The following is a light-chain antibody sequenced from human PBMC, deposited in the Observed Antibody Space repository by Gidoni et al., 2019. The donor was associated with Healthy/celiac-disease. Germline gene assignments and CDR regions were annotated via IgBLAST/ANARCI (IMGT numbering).Light chain of an antibody. Sequence: AIRMTQSPFSLSASVGDRVTITCWASQGISSYLAWYQQKPAKAPKLFIYYASSLQSGVQSRFRGSGSGTDYTLTISRLQPEDFATYFSPQYYHTPPLTFGGGTKVEIK. CDR3: PQYYHTPPLT. V-gene: IGKV1D-43*01. CDR2: YAS. J-gene: IGKJ4*01. CDR1: QGISSY.